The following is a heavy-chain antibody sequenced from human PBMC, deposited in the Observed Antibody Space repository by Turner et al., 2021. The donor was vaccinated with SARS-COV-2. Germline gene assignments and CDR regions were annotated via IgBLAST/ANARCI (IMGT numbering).Heavy chain of an antibody. CDR3: ARGMFRLVGVIVRPFYY. Sequence: QVQLVQSGRELKKPGSSVKVPCTASGSTFSNYDINWVRQATGQGLEWMGLMNPNSGNTGYAQKFQGRVTMTRNTSISTAYMELSSLRSEDTAVYYCARGMFRLVGVIVRPFYYWGQGTLVTVSS. CDR1: GSTFSNYD. V-gene: IGHV1-8*01. J-gene: IGHJ4*02. CDR2: MNPNSGNT. D-gene: IGHD3-16*02.